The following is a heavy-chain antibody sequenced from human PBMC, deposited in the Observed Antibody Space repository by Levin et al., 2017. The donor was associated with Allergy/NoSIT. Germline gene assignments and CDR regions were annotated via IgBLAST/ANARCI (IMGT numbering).Heavy chain of an antibody. CDR2: ISDSGSPT. CDR3: ARDSGYCTSSNCHNFDY. CDR1: GFTFSNYE. V-gene: IGHV3-48*03. Sequence: LSLTCAASGFTFSNYEMNWVRQAPGQGLEWVSYISDSGSPTYYADSVKGRFTISRDNAKNSLYLQMNSLRAEDTAIYYCARDSGYCTSSNCHNFDYWGQGTLVTVSS. D-gene: IGHD2-2*01. J-gene: IGHJ4*02.